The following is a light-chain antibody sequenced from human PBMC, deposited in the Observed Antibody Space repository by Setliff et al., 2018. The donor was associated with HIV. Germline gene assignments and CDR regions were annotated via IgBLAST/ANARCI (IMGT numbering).Light chain of an antibody. Sequence: EIVLTQSPATLSVSPGERATLSCRASQSINSNLAWYQQKPGQPPRLLFYAASTRATGIPARFSGSGSGTEFTLTISSLQSEDFAVYHCQQYDSWPPSPTVGGGTKVDIK. J-gene: IGKJ4*01. CDR2: AAS. CDR3: QQYDSWPPSPT. CDR1: QSINSN. V-gene: IGKV3-15*01.